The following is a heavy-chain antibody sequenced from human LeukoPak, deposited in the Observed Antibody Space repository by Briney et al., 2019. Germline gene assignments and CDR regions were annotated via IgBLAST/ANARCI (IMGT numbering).Heavy chain of an antibody. J-gene: IGHJ5*02. V-gene: IGHV4-39*07. CDR2: IYHRGST. CDR1: GGFISSSSYY. D-gene: IGHD3-10*01. CDR3: ARRPSGFDP. Sequence: SETLSLTCTVSGGFISSSSYYWGWIRQPPGKGLEWIGSIYHRGSTYYSPSLRSRVTISLDTSKNQFSLKLNSVTAADTAVYYCARRPSGFDPWGQGTLVTVSS.